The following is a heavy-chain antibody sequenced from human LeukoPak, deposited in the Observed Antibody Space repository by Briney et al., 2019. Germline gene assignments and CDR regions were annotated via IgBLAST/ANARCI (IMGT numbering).Heavy chain of an antibody. V-gene: IGHV3-23*01. D-gene: IGHD4/OR15-4a*01. CDR2: ISGSGGDT. CDR3: AKARGATYGTYYFDY. CDR1: GFTFSSYA. J-gene: IGHJ4*02. Sequence: GGSLRLSCAASGFTFSSYAMNWVRQAPGKGLEWVSISGSGGDTYYADSVKGRFTISRDKSKNTLYLQMNSLRAEDTAVYYCAKARGATYGTYYFDYWGQGTLVTVSS.